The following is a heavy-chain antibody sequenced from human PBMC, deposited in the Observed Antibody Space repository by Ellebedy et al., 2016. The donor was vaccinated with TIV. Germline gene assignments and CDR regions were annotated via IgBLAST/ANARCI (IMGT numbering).Heavy chain of an antibody. CDR3: VKGRGGGSDSSSPRYYFDY. CDR2: ISNTGSRT. D-gene: IGHD3-22*01. CDR1: GFTFSSYA. J-gene: IGHJ4*02. V-gene: IGHV3-23*01. Sequence: GESLKISCAASGFTFSSYAMSWVRQAPGKGLEWVSTISNTGSRTYYADSVGGRFIISRDNSKKTLYLQMNSLRAEDTAVYYCVKGRGGGSDSSSPRYYFDYWGLGTLVTVSS.